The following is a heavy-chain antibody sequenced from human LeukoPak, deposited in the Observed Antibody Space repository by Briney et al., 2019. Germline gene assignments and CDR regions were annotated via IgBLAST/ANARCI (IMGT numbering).Heavy chain of an antibody. D-gene: IGHD6-13*01. Sequence: SETLSLTCTVSGASVSSSNYYWSRIRQPPGKGLEWIGNIYYSGSAYYNPSLKSRVTMSVDTSKNHFSLKLSSVTAADTGVYYCARKPIVSSAWYYFDYWGQGTLVTVSS. V-gene: IGHV4-39*07. CDR2: IYYSGSA. J-gene: IGHJ4*02. CDR1: GASVSSSNYY. CDR3: ARKPIVSSAWYYFDY.